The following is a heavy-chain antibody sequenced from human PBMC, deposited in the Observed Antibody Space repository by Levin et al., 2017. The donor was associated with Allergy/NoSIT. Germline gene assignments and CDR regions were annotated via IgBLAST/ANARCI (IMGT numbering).Heavy chain of an antibody. J-gene: IGHJ4*02. CDR3: AKDWLGLSDY. CDR1: GFTFSSYP. Sequence: QPGGSLRLSCAASGFTFSSYPMSWVRQAPGKGLEWVSGISGSGGDTYYADSVKGRFTISRDNSKNTVYLQMDSLRAEDTAVYYCAKDWLGLSDYWGQGTLVTVSS. D-gene: IGHD6-19*01. CDR2: ISGSGGDT. V-gene: IGHV3-23*01.